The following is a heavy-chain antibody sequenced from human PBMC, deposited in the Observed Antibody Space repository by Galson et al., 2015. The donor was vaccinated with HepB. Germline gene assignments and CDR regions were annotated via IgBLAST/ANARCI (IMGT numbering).Heavy chain of an antibody. Sequence: SLRLSCAASGFTFSSYAMHWVRQAPGKGLEWVAVISYDGSNKYYADSVKGRFTISRDNSKNTLYLQMNSLRAEDTAVYYCARDRFYCSGGSCYSYFDYWGQGTLVTVSS. D-gene: IGHD2-15*01. V-gene: IGHV3-30*04. J-gene: IGHJ4*02. CDR2: ISYDGSNK. CDR3: ARDRFYCSGGSCYSYFDY. CDR1: GFTFSSYA.